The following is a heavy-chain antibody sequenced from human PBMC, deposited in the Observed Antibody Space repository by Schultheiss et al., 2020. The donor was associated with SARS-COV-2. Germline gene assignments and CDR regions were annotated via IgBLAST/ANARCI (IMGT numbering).Heavy chain of an antibody. CDR3: ARDLIGIQLCQADY. Sequence: GGSLRLSCAASGFTFSSYGMHWVRQAPGKGLEWVSVISDCGGTTYYADSVKGRFTISRDNSKNTLYLQMNSLRAEDTAVYYCARDLIGIQLCQADYWGQGTLVTVSS. J-gene: IGHJ4*02. CDR1: GFTFSSYG. V-gene: IGHV3-23*01. D-gene: IGHD5-18*01. CDR2: ISDCGGTT.